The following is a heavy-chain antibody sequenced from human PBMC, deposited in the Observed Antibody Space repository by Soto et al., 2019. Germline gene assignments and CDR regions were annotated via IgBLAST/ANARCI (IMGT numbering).Heavy chain of an antibody. V-gene: IGHV5-10-1*03. J-gene: IGHJ4*02. D-gene: IGHD6-6*01. CDR3: ARRGSSSSFLYDS. Sequence: EVQLVQSGAEVKKHGESLRISCQGSGYSFTSSWISWVRQMPGEGLEWMGRIDPSHSYINYSQSFQGRVTISADKSISTAYLQCSSLKASDTAMYYCARRGSSSSFLYDSWGQGTMVTVYS. CDR2: IDPSHSYI. CDR1: GYSFTSSW.